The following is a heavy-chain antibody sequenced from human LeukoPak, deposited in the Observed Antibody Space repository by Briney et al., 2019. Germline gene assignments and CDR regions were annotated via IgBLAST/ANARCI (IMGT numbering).Heavy chain of an antibody. D-gene: IGHD6-19*01. CDR2: ISSSSSTI. CDR3: ARDELAVAKKGFLDS. J-gene: IGHJ4*02. CDR1: GFTFSTYS. V-gene: IGHV3-48*01. Sequence: GGSLRLSCAASGFTFSTYSMNWVRQAPGKGLEWVSYISSSSSTIYYADSVKGRFTISRDNSKNTLYLQVNSLRAEDTAVYYCARDELAVAKKGFLDSWGQGTLVTVSS.